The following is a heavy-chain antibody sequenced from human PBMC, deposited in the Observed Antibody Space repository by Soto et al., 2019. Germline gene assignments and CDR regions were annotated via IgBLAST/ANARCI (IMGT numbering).Heavy chain of an antibody. CDR3: ARALFRWGGYYPFDY. J-gene: IGHJ4*02. D-gene: IGHD3-3*01. CDR1: GGSISSGGYS. CDR2: IYHSGST. V-gene: IGHV4-30-2*01. Sequence: SETLSLTCAVSGGSISSGGYSWSWIRQPPGKGLEWIGYIYHSGSTYYNPSLKSRVTISVDRSKNQFSLKLSSVTAADTAVYYCARALFRWGGYYPFDYWGKGTLVTVSS.